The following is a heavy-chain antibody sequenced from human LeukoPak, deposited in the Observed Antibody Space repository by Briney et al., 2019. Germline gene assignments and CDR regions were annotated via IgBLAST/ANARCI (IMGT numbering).Heavy chain of an antibody. CDR1: GGSISSSSYY. J-gene: IGHJ5*02. CDR3: ARGGKYYDFWSGYHRDWFDP. Sequence: SETLSLTCTVSGGSISSSSYYWGWIRQPPGKGLEWIGSIYYSGSTYYNPSLKSRVTISVDTSKNQFSLKLSSVTAADTAVYYCARGGKYYDFWSGYHRDWFDPWGQGTLVTVSS. V-gene: IGHV4-39*07. D-gene: IGHD3-3*01. CDR2: IYYSGST.